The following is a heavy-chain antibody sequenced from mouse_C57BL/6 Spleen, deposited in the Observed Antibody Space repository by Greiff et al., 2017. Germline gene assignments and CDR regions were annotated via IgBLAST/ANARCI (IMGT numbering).Heavy chain of an antibody. Sequence: QVQLQQPGAELVMPGASVKLSCKASGYTFTSYWMHWVKQRPGQGLEWIGEIDPSDSYTNYNQKFKGKSTLTVDKSSSTAYMQLSSLTSEDSAVYYCARAGYGNYEAYWGHGTLVTVSA. CDR3: ARAGYGNYEAY. V-gene: IGHV1-69*01. D-gene: IGHD2-1*01. J-gene: IGHJ3*01. CDR2: IDPSDSYT. CDR1: GYTFTSYW.